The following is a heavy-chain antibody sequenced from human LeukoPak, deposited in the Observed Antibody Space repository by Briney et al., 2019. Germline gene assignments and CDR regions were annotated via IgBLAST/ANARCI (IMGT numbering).Heavy chain of an antibody. V-gene: IGHV3-11*01. CDR2: ISPSGTDL. CDR1: GFTFTDTY. CDR3: TRDPRRLDY. J-gene: IGHJ4*02. Sequence: GGSLRLSCAVSGFTFTDTYMTWIRQAPGKGLESLSYISPSGTDLSYADSVKGRFTISRDNAKNSLYLQMNSLRAEDTAVYYRTRDPRRLDYWGQGTLVTVSS.